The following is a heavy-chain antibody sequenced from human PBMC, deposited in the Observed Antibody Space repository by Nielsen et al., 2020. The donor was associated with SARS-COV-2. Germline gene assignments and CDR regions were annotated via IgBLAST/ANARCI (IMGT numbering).Heavy chain of an antibody. J-gene: IGHJ4*02. CDR2: IYYSGST. V-gene: IGHV4-39*01. D-gene: IGHD2-2*01. CDR1: GGSISSYY. CDR3: ASEIVVVPAAISQKYYFDY. Sequence: SETLSLTCTVSGGSISSYYWGWIRQPPGKGLEWIGSIYYSGSTYYNPSLKSRVTISVDTSKNQFSLKLSSVTAADTAVYYCASEIVVVPAAISQKYYFDYWGQGTLVTVSS.